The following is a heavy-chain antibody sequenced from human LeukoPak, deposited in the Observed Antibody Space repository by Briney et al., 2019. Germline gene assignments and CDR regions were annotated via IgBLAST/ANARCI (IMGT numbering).Heavy chain of an antibody. CDR1: GASINSYY. D-gene: IGHD5-18*01. CDR2: LSHSGYT. Sequence: SETLSLTCAVSGASINSYYWSWIRQPPGKGLEWVGYLSHSGYTTYNPSLKSRVIILVDNSKNYLSLKLTSMTAADTALYYCARSGYIYGADAFDIWGQGTMVSVSS. CDR3: ARSGYIYGADAFDI. V-gene: IGHV4-59*01. J-gene: IGHJ3*02.